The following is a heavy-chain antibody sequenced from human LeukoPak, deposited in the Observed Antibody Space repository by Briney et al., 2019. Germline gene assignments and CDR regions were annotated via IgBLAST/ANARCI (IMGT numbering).Heavy chain of an antibody. V-gene: IGHV1-18*01. CDR1: GGTFSSYA. Sequence: ASVKVSCKASGGTFSSYAISWVRQAPGQGLEWMGWISAYNGNTNYAQKLQGRVTMTTDTSTSAAYMELRSLRSDDTAVYYCARDRGFGELYWFDPWGQGTLVTVSS. CDR2: ISAYNGNT. J-gene: IGHJ5*02. CDR3: ARDRGFGELYWFDP. D-gene: IGHD3-10*01.